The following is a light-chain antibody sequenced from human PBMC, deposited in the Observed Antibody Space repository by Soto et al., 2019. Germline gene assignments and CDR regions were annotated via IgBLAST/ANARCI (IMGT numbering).Light chain of an antibody. CDR3: ATWDDSLNGWE. CDR2: YDD. Sequence: QSVLTQPPSVSEAPRQRATISCSGSSSNIGANPVNWYQQLPGKAPKLLIYYDDLVPSGVSDRFSGSKSGTSASLAISGLQSEDEADYYCATWDDSLNGWEFGGGTKLTVL. V-gene: IGLV1-36*01. J-gene: IGLJ3*02. CDR1: SSNIGANP.